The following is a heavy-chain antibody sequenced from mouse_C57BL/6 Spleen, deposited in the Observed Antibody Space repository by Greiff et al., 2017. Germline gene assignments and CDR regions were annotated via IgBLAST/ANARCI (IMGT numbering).Heavy chain of an antibody. D-gene: IGHD1-1*01. J-gene: IGHJ4*01. V-gene: IGHV1-82*01. CDR3: ARQGVTTVVATRAMDY. Sequence: VKLQQSGPELVKPGASVKISCKASGYAFSSSWMNWVKQRPGKGLEWIGRIYPGDGDTNYNGKFKGKATLTADKSSSTAYMQLSSLTSEDSAVYFCARQGVTTVVATRAMDYWGQGTSVTVSS. CDR1: GYAFSSSW. CDR2: IYPGDGDT.